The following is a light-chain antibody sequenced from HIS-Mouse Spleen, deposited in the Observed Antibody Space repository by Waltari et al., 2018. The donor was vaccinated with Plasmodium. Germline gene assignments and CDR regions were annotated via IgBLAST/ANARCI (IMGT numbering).Light chain of an antibody. V-gene: IGKV3-20*01. CDR1: QSVSSSY. CDR3: QQYGSSPYT. CDR2: GAS. J-gene: IGKJ2*01. Sequence: EIVLTQSPGTPSLSPGERATLSCTASQSVSSSYLAWYQQKPGQAPRLLIYGASSRATGIPDRFSGSGSGTDFTLTISRLEPEDFAVYYCQQYGSSPYTFGQGTKLEIK.